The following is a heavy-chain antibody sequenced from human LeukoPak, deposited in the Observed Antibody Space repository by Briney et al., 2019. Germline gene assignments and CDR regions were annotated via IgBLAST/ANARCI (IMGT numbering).Heavy chain of an antibody. CDR1: GGSVSSSSFF. D-gene: IGHD3-10*01. CDR3: ARLRGLVRGVIITVFDN. V-gene: IGHV4-39*01. J-gene: IGHJ4*02. CDR2: LSYSGNT. Sequence: PSETLSLTCDVSGGSVSSSSFFWGWIRQPPGKGLEWIGSLSYSGNTYYNASLKSRVTISVDTSKNQFSLKLNSVTAADTAVYYCARLRGLVRGVIITVFDNWGQGTLVTVSS.